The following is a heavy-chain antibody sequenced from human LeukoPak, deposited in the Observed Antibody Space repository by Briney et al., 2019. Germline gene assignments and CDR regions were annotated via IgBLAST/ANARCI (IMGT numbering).Heavy chain of an antibody. CDR2: IYASGTT. CDR3: TRSVYI. CDR1: GGSISSDSYY. Sequence: SQTLSLTCTVSGGSISSDSYYWSWIRQPAGRGLEWIGRIYASGTTDYNPSLKSRVTISVDTSKNQFSLKLSSVTAADTAVYYCTRSVYIWGQGTMVTVSS. J-gene: IGHJ3*02. D-gene: IGHD5/OR15-5a*01. V-gene: IGHV4-61*02.